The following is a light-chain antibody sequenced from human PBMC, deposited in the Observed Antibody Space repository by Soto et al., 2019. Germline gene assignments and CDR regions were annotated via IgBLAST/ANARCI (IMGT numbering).Light chain of an antibody. J-gene: IGKJ5*01. Sequence: YAKDVAFVACRTSKIRSSYLAWYEQIAGQPPRLLIYDSANRAXGIPARFSGSRSGTDFTLTISSVEPEDFAMYYCHQRNQFGQGTRLEIK. CDR2: DSA. CDR3: HQRNQ. V-gene: IGKV3-11*01. CDR1: KIRSSY.